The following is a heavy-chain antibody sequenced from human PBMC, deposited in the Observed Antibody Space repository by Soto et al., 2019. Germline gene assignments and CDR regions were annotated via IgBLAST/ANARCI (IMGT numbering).Heavy chain of an antibody. V-gene: IGHV4-59*01. J-gene: IGHJ6*03. Sequence: QVQLQESGPGLVKPSETLSLTCTVSGGSISSYYWSWIRQPPGKGLEWIGYIYYSGSTNYNPSLKSRLTISVDTSKNQFSLKLSSVTAADTAVYYCARGGLELRDYYYYYMDVWGKGTTVTVSS. CDR2: IYYSGST. CDR3: ARGGLELRDYYYYYMDV. D-gene: IGHD1-7*01. CDR1: GGSISSYY.